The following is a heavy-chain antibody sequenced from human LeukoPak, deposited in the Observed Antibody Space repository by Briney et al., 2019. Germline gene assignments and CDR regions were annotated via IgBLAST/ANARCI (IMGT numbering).Heavy chain of an antibody. V-gene: IGHV3-23*01. CDR2: ISSSDGGT. CDR1: GFTFSSYA. D-gene: IGHD6-13*01. CDR3: AKHRDTSSWYYFDY. J-gene: IGHJ4*03. Sequence: GGSLRLSCAASGFTFSSYAMSWVRQAPGKGLEWGSTISSSDGGTYYADSAKGRFTISGDNSKNTLYLQMNSLRAEDTAVYYCAKHRDTSSWYYFDYWGQGTMVTVSS.